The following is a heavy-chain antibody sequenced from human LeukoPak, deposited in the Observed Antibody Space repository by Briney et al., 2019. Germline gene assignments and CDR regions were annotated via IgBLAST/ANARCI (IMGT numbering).Heavy chain of an antibody. CDR1: GLSFSSFA. CDR2: IRGNGGT. V-gene: IGHV3-23*01. Sequence: GGSLRLSCAASGLSFSSFAMSWVRQGPARGLEWVSSIRGNGGTFYADSVKGRFTLYSDSSRNTVYFQLNNQRVEDTAIYYCAKASWFSSTDAVRWGQGTLVTVSS. J-gene: IGHJ4*02. CDR3: AKASWFSSTDAVR. D-gene: IGHD3-10*01.